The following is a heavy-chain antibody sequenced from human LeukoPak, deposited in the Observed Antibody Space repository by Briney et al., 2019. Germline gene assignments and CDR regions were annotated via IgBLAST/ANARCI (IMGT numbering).Heavy chain of an antibody. J-gene: IGHJ4*02. CDR1: GGSFSGYN. V-gene: IGHV4-34*01. Sequence: SETLSLTCAVYGGSFSGYNWSWIRQPPGKGLEWIGEINHSGSTNYNPSLKSRVTISVDTSKNQFSLKLSSVTAADTAVYYCARHGGATSLTDFDYWGQGTLVTVSS. D-gene: IGHD1-26*01. CDR3: ARHGGATSLTDFDY. CDR2: INHSGST.